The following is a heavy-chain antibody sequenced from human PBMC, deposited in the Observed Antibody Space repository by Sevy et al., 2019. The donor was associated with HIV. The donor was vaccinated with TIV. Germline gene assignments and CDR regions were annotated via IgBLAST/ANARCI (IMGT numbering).Heavy chain of an antibody. CDR3: ARDFTIFGVVSGIDY. CDR2: ISDDSRYI. CDR1: GFTFRSYS. Sequence: GGSLRLSCAASGFTFRSYSMNWVRQAPGKGLEWLSYISDDSRYIYYSDSVKGRFTISRANAKSSLYLQMNSLRVEDTAIYYCARDFTIFGVVSGIDYWGQGNLVTVSS. V-gene: IGHV3-21*01. J-gene: IGHJ4*02. D-gene: IGHD3-3*01.